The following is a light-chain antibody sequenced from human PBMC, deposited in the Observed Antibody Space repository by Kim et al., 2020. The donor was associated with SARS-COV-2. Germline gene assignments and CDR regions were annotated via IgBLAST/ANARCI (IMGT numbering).Light chain of an antibody. Sequence: EIVMTQSPATLSVSPGERATLSCRASQSVSSNLAWYQQKPGQAPRVLIYGASTRATGIPARFSGSGSGTEFTLTISSLQSEDFAVYYCQQYNNWPLALTFGGGTKVDIK. CDR2: GAS. J-gene: IGKJ4*01. CDR1: QSVSSN. V-gene: IGKV3-15*01. CDR3: QQYNNWPLALT.